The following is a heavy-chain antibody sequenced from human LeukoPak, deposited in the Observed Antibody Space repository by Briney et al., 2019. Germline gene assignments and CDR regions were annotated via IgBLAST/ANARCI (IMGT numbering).Heavy chain of an antibody. CDR3: AKDNWNYYDSRADRHFDS. Sequence: GGSLRLSCAASGFTFDDYAMHWVRQPPGKGLEWVSGISWNGVNIGYADSVKGRFTISRDNAKNSLYLQMNSLSAEDTAFYYCAKDNWNYYDSRADRHFDSWGQGTLVSVSS. D-gene: IGHD3-22*01. V-gene: IGHV3-9*01. J-gene: IGHJ4*02. CDR2: ISWNGVNI. CDR1: GFTFDDYA.